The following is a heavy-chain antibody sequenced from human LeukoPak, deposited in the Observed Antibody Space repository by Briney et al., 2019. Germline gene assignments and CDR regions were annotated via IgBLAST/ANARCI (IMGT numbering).Heavy chain of an antibody. D-gene: IGHD5-24*01. CDR1: GGSFSGYY. V-gene: IGHV4-34*01. CDR3: ARGTGRDGYRAEYYFDY. CDR2: INHSGST. J-gene: IGHJ4*02. Sequence: SETLSLTCAVYGGSFSGYYWSWIRQPPGKGLEWIGEINHSGSTNYNPSLKRRVTISVDTSKNQFSLKLSSVTAADTAVYYCARGTGRDGYRAEYYFDYWGQGTLVTVSS.